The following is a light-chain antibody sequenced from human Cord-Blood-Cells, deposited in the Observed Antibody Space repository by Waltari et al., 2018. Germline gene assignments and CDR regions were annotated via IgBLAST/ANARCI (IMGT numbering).Light chain of an antibody. CDR1: QSVSSSY. V-gene: IGKV3-20*01. CDR3: QKYGSSPGT. Sequence: EIVLTQSPGTLSLSPGERATLSCRASQSVSSSYLAWYQQKPGQAPRLLIYGASSRANVIRDRVSGSGSRTDFTLTISRLEPEDIAVYDCQKYGSSPGTFGQGTKVEIK. J-gene: IGKJ1*01. CDR2: GAS.